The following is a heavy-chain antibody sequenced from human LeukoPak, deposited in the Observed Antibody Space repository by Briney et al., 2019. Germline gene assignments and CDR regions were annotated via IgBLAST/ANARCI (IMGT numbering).Heavy chain of an antibody. J-gene: IGHJ4*02. CDR1: GGSISSGGYY. CDR2: IYYSGST. CDR3: ARGSSGYYQPRHFDY. Sequence: SETLSLTCTVSGGSISSGGYYWRWIRQHPGKGLEWIGYIYYSGSTYYNPSLKSRVTISVDTSKNQFSLKLSSVTAADTAVYYCARGSSGYYQPRHFDYWGQGTLVTVSS. D-gene: IGHD3-22*01. V-gene: IGHV4-31*03.